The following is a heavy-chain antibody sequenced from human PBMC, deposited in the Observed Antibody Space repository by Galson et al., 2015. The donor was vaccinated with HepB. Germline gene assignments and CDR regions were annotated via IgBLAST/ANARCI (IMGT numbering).Heavy chain of an antibody. CDR2: IYSGGST. CDR3: AREQVGWFGEFPYGMDV. CDR1: GFTVSSNY. D-gene: IGHD3-10*01. V-gene: IGHV3-53*04. Sequence: LRLSCAASGFTVSSNYMSWVRQAPGKGLEWVSVIYSGGSTYYADSVKGRFTISRHNSKNTLYLQMNSLRAEDTAVYYCAREQVGWFGEFPYGMDVWGQGTTVTVSS. J-gene: IGHJ6*02.